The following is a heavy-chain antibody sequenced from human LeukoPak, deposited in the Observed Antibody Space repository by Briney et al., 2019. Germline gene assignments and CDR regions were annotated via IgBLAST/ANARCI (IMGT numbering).Heavy chain of an antibody. Sequence: PGGSLRLSCAASGFTFSSYGMHWVRQAPGKGLEWVAVISYDGSNKYYADSVKGRFTISRDNSKNTLYLQMNSLRAEDTAVYYCAKDSVGGQNWFDPWGQEPWSPSPQ. CDR1: GFTFSSYG. J-gene: IGHJ5*02. D-gene: IGHD2-15*01. CDR2: ISYDGSNK. V-gene: IGHV3-30*18. CDR3: AKDSVGGQNWFDP.